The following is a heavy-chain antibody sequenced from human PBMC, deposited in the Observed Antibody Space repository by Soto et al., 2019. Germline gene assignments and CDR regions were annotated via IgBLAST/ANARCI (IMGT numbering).Heavy chain of an antibody. CDR1: GYTFTGYY. V-gene: IGHV1-2*04. J-gene: IGHJ6*03. CDR3: ARMRTGTAYMDV. D-gene: IGHD1-1*01. Sequence: ASVKVSCKASGYTFTGYYMHWVRQAPGQGLEWMGWINPNSGGTNYAQKFQGWVTMTRDTSISTAYMELSRLRSDDTAVYYCARMRTGTAYMDVWGKGTTVTVSS. CDR2: INPNSGGT.